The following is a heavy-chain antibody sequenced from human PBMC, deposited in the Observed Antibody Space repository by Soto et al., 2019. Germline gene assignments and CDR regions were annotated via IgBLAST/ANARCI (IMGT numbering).Heavy chain of an antibody. CDR3: AHRRGDLLTCHYYFDF. D-gene: IGHD3-9*01. V-gene: IGHV2-5*02. Sequence: QITLKEAGHTLVKPTQTLTLTCTFSGFSLNTRGVGVGWIRQPPGEALEWLALISWDGEKRYRPSLKSRLTVTKNTSENQVVLTMNNMDPVDTATYYCAHRRGDLLTCHYYFDFWGQGTLVTVSS. CDR1: GFSLNTRGVG. CDR2: ISWDGEK. J-gene: IGHJ4*02.